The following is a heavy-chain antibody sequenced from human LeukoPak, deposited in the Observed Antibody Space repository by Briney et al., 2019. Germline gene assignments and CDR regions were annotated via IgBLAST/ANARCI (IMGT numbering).Heavy chain of an antibody. J-gene: IGHJ4*02. V-gene: IGHV3-48*04. CDR2: ISGSSGSTSII. CDR1: GIIFSTYA. D-gene: IGHD3-22*01. Sequence: GGSLRLSCELSGIIFSTYAMNWVRQAPGKGLEWISYISGSSGSTSIIHYADSVKGRFTISRDNAKNSLHLQMDSLRAEDTAVYYCARAVGSRDYDSSGYEYYFDYWGQGTLVTVSS. CDR3: ARAVGSRDYDSSGYEYYFDY.